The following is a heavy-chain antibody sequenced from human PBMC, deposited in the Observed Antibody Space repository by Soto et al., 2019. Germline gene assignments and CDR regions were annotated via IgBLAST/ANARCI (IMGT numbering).Heavy chain of an antibody. CDR1: GYTFTSYG. D-gene: IGHD2-2*01. J-gene: IGHJ4*02. V-gene: IGHV1-18*04. CDR3: ASTRYCSSTSCPHFDY. CDR2: ISAYNGNT. Sequence: QVQLVQSGAEVKKPGASAKVSCKASGYTFTSYGISWVRQAPGQGLEWMGWISAYNGNTNYAQKLQGRVTMTTDTSTSTAYMELRSLRSDVTAVYYCASTRYCSSTSCPHFDYWGQGTLVTVSS.